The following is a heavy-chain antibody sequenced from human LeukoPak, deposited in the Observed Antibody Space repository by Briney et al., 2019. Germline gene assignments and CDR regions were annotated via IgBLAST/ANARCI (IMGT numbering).Heavy chain of an antibody. CDR2: IKQDGSEK. CDR1: EFTFSSYW. J-gene: IGHJ4*02. V-gene: IGHV3-7*02. CDR3: ARVPFWSGYYLDY. Sequence: GGSLRLSCAASEFTFSSYWMSWVRQAPGKGLEWVANIKQDGSEKSYVDSVKGRFMISRDNPKNSLHLQMNSLRAEDTAVYYCARVPFWSGYYLDYWGQGTLVTVSS. D-gene: IGHD3-3*01.